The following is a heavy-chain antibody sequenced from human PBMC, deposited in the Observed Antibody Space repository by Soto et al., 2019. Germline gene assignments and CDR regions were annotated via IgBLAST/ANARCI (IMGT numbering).Heavy chain of an antibody. CDR2: ISTNGGNT. J-gene: IGHJ3*02. Sequence: GGSLRLSCAASGFTFSSYAMHWVRQAPGKGLEYVSAISTNGGNTYYASSVKGRFTISRDNSKNTLYLQLGSLRAEDMAVYYCARVLTPDAFDIWGQGIMVTVSS. CDR1: GFTFSSYA. V-gene: IGHV3-64*01. CDR3: ARVLTPDAFDI.